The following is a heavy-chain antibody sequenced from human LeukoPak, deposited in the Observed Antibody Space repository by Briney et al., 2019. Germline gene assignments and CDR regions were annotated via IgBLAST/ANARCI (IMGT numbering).Heavy chain of an antibody. CDR1: GFTLSSYW. Sequence: PGGSLRLSCAASGFTLSSYWMGWVRQAPGKGLEWVANIKQDGSEKYYVDSVKGRFTISRDNAKNSLYLQMNSLRAEDTAVYYCARDPKPGTLDYWGQGTLVTVSS. CDR3: ARDPKPGTLDY. D-gene: IGHD1-1*01. J-gene: IGHJ4*02. V-gene: IGHV3-7*01. CDR2: IKQDGSEK.